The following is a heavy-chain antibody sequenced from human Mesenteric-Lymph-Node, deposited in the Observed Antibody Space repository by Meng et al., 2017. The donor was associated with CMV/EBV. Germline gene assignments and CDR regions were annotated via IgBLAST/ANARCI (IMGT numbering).Heavy chain of an antibody. CDR1: GFTFSNYW. V-gene: IGHV3-74*01. CDR3: ARICSGKCYPSQN. D-gene: IGHD2-15*01. CDR2: IKNDGSGT. J-gene: IGHJ4*02. Sequence: GGSLRLSCEGSGFTFSNYWMHWVRQVPGEGLVWVSTIKNDGSGTFYADSVKGRFTISRDNAKNTVYLQMNSLRTEDTAVYYCARICSGKCYPSQNWGQGTLVTVSS.